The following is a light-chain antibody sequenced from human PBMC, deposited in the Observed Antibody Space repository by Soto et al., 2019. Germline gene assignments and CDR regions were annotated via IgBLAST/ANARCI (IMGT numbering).Light chain of an antibody. Sequence: EIVLTQSPGTLSLSPGERATLSCRASQSVSSSYLAWYQQKPGQAPRLLIYGASSRATGIPDRFSGSGSGTDFTLTISTLEPEVLAVYYCQQYGSSPSTSGQGTKLEI. V-gene: IGKV3-20*01. CDR1: QSVSSSY. CDR2: GAS. J-gene: IGKJ2*02. CDR3: QQYGSSPST.